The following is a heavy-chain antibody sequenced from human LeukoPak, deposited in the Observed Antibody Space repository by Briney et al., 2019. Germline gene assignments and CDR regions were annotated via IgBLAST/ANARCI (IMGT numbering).Heavy chain of an antibody. CDR3: AAALVVAGQTD. Sequence: SETLSLTCTVSGASISLYYWTWIRQPPGKGLEWIGYIDHGGSTNSNPSLKSRVPMSIDTSKNQFSLKLSSVTAADTAVYFCAAALVVAGQTDWGQGTLVTVSS. CDR2: IDHGGST. J-gene: IGHJ4*02. CDR1: GASISLYY. D-gene: IGHD6-19*01. V-gene: IGHV4-59*01.